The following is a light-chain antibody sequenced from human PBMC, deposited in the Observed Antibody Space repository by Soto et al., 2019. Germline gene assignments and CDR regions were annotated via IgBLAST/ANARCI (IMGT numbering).Light chain of an antibody. Sequence: QSVLTRPPSASGTPRQRGTISCSGSSPNIGSNTVNWYQQLPGTAPKLLIYSNNQRPSGVPDRFSGSKSGTSASLAISGLQSEDEADYYCAAWDDSLNALVFGGGTKVTVL. CDR3: AAWDDSLNALV. CDR1: SPNIGSNT. J-gene: IGLJ2*01. CDR2: SNN. V-gene: IGLV1-44*01.